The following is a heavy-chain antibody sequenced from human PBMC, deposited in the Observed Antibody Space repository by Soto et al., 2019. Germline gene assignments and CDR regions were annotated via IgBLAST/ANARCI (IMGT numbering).Heavy chain of an antibody. V-gene: IGHV4-30-4*01. CDR2: IYYSGST. CDR1: GGSISSGDYY. CDR3: ASDSAPQRTANAWFDP. J-gene: IGHJ5*02. Sequence: QVQLQESGPGLVKPSQTLSLTCTVSGGSISSGDYYWSWIRQPPGKGLEWIGYIYYSGSTYYNPSLKSRVTLSGDPSKNHVSLKRRSVTAADTAVYYCASDSAPQRTANAWFDPWGQGTLVTVSS. D-gene: IGHD2-21*02.